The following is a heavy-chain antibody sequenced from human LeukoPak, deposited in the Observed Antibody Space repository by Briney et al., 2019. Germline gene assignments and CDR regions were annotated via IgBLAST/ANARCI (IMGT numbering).Heavy chain of an antibody. V-gene: IGHV3-23*01. J-gene: IGHJ5*02. D-gene: IGHD2-15*01. CDR2: ISGSGVST. Sequence: GGSLRLSCGASGFTFSNYAMSWVRQAPGKGLQWVSSISGSGVSTYYADSVKGRFTISRDNSKNTVYLQMNSLTAEDRAVYYCAKDRYCSAGSCYPYNWFDPWGQGTLVTVSS. CDR1: GFTFSNYA. CDR3: AKDRYCSAGSCYPYNWFDP.